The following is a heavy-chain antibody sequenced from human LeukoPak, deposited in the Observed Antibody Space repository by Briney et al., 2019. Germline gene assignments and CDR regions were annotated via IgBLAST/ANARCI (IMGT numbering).Heavy chain of an antibody. D-gene: IGHD4-11*01. CDR2: IIPIFGTA. V-gene: IGHV1-69*05. Sequence: GASVKVSCKASGGTFSSYAISWVRQAPGQGLEWMGGIIPIFGTANYAQKFQGRVTITTDVSTSTAYMELSSLRSEDTAVYYCARAAASEYYSPIWGQGTMVTVSS. CDR3: ARAAASEYYSPI. CDR1: GGTFSSYA. J-gene: IGHJ3*02.